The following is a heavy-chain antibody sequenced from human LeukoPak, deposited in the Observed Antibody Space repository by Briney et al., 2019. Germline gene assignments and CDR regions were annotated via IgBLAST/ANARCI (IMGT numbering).Heavy chain of an antibody. J-gene: IGHJ6*02. CDR1: GGSINNYY. CDR2: IYYSGST. Sequence: PSETLSLTCTVSGGSINNYYWSWIRQPPGKGLEWIGYIYYSGSTNYNPSLKSRVTISVDTSKNQFSLKLSSVTAADTAVYYCARDSADGYYYYYGMDVWGQGTTVTVSS. D-gene: IGHD5-24*01. V-gene: IGHV4-59*01. CDR3: ARDSADGYYYYYGMDV.